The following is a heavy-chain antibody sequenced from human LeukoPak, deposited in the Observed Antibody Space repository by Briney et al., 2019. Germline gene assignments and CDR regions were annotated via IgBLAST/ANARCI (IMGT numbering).Heavy chain of an antibody. J-gene: IGHJ4*02. CDR1: GGSFSSYY. Sequence: SATLSLTCAVYGGSFSSYYWSWIRQPPGKGLEWIGEINHSGGTNYNPSLKSRVTISVDTSKNQFSLKLSSVTAADTAVYYCARVGYSYGLQKLDYWGQGTLVTVSS. D-gene: IGHD5-18*01. CDR3: ARVGYSYGLQKLDY. V-gene: IGHV4-34*01. CDR2: INHSGGT.